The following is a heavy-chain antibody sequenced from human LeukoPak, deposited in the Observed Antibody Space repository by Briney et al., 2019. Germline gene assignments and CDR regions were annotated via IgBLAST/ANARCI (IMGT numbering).Heavy chain of an antibody. CDR1: GYTFTSYG. J-gene: IGHJ6*02. CDR3: ARVPIVSDYYYGMDV. V-gene: IGHV1-18*01. CDR2: ISPNNGKT. Sequence: ASVKVSCKTSGYTFTSYGITWVRQAPGQGLEWMAYISPNNGKTNYARNLQGRVTMTTDTSTSTAYMELRSLRSDDTAVYYCARVPIVSDYYYGMDVWGQGTTVTVSS. D-gene: IGHD1-26*01.